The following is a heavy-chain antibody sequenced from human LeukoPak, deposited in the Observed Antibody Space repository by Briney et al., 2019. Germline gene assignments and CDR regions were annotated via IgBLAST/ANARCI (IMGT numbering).Heavy chain of an antibody. CDR3: ARDPGYCSSTSCHLFDY. CDR2: ISYDGSNK. D-gene: IGHD2-2*01. CDR1: GFTFSSYG. Sequence: PGGSLRLSCAASGFTFSSYGMHWVRQAPGKGLEWVAVISYDGSNKYYADSVKGRFTISRDNSKNTLYLQMNSLRAEDTAVYYCARDPGYCSSTSCHLFDYWGQGTLVTVSS. J-gene: IGHJ4*02. V-gene: IGHV3-30*03.